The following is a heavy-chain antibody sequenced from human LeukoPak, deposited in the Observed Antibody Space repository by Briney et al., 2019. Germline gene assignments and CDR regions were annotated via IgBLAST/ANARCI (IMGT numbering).Heavy chain of an antibody. J-gene: IGHJ4*02. V-gene: IGHV1-69*06. CDR2: IIPIFDTA. Sequence: ASVKVSCKASGGTFSSYAISWVRQAPGQGLKWMGGIIPIFDTANYAQKFQGRVTITADKSTSTAYMELSSLRSEDTAVYYCARDVGYYDYVWGSYRYTPPDYWGQGTLVTVSS. CDR1: GGTFSSYA. CDR3: ARDVGYYDYVWGSYRYTPPDY. D-gene: IGHD3-16*02.